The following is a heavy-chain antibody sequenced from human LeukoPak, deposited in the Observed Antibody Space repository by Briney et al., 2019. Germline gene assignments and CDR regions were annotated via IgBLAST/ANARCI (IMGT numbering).Heavy chain of an antibody. J-gene: IGHJ4*02. V-gene: IGHV3-23*01. CDR2: ISGSGGST. Sequence: GGSLRLSCAASGFTFSSYAMSWVRQAPGKGLEWVSAISGSGGSTYYADSVKGRFTISRDNSKNTLYLQMDSLRAEDTAVYYCATDRNSGKYYDYWGQGTLVTVSS. CDR1: GFTFSSYA. D-gene: IGHD1-26*01. CDR3: ATDRNSGKYYDY.